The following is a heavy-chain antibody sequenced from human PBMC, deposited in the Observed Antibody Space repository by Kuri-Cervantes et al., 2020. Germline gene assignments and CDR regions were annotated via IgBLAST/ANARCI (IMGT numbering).Heavy chain of an antibody. CDR2: ISSRSSAI. J-gene: IGHJ3*02. V-gene: IGHV3-48*02. CDR3: ARGKNDHESSGYAFDM. Sequence: ETLSLTCAASGFTFSSYDMNWVRQAPGKGLEWVSYISSRSSAIYYADSVKGRFTISRDDAKNSLFLQMNSLRDEDTAVYYCARGKNDHESSGYAFDMWGQGTMVTVSS. D-gene: IGHD3-22*01. CDR1: GFTFSSYD.